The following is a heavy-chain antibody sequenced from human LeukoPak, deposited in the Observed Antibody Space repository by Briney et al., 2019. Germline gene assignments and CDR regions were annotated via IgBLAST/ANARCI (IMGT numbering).Heavy chain of an antibody. D-gene: IGHD2-21*02. CDR3: AKEEFECGGDCRYGMDV. J-gene: IGHJ6*02. CDR1: GFTFSSYS. Sequence: PGGSLRLSCAASGFTFSSYSMNWVRQAPGKGLEWVSSISSSSSYIYYADSVKGRFTISRDNAKNSLYLQMNSLRAEDTAVYYCAKEEFECGGDCRYGMDVWGQGTTVTVSS. CDR2: ISSSSSYI. V-gene: IGHV3-21*01.